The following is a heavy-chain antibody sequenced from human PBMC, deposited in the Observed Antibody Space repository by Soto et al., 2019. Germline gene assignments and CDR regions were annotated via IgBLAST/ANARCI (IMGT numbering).Heavy chain of an antibody. CDR1: RRSISSGRSS. V-gene: IGHV4-31*03. J-gene: IGHJ3*02. CDR2: IHYSGST. CDR3: AREYCSGGSCYGHLDAFDI. D-gene: IGHD2-15*01. Sequence: LHTLNLTCPVSRRSISSGRSSWSWIRQHPGKGLELIGYIHYSGSTYYNPSLKSRVTISVDTSKNQFSLKLSSVTAADTAVYYCAREYCSGGSCYGHLDAFDIWGQGTMVT.